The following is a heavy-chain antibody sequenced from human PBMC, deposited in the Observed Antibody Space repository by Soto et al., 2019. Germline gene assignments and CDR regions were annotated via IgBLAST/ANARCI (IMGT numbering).Heavy chain of an antibody. CDR3: ARGGKTSYGMDV. D-gene: IGHD3-16*01. V-gene: IGHV5-51*01. CDR1: GCSFTSNW. J-gene: IGHJ6*02. CDR2: IFPADSDT. Sequence: GESLKISCQHSGCSFTSNWIGWVRQMPGKGLEWMGIIFPADSDTRYSPSFQGQVTISADKSISTAYLQWSSLKASDTAIYYCARGGKTSYGMDVWGQGTTVTVSS.